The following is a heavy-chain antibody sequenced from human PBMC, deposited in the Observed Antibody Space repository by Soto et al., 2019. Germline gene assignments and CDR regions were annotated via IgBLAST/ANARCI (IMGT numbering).Heavy chain of an antibody. Sequence: QVQLVQSGAEVKKPESSVKVSCKAPGGTFSTYAISWVRQAPGQGLEWMGGIIPMFDTANYAQRFQDRVTITAAESTNTVYMELSSLRSEDTAVYFCASGIQLWLRRINNGYSGWGQGTLVTVSS. CDR2: IIPMFDTA. CDR1: GGTFSTYA. J-gene: IGHJ4*02. D-gene: IGHD5-18*01. CDR3: ASGIQLWLRRINNGYSG. V-gene: IGHV1-69*12.